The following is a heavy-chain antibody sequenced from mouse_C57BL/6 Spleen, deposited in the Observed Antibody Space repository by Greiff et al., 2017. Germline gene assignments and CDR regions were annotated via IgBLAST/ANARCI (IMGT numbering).Heavy chain of an antibody. Sequence: QVQLQQPGAELVKPGASVKMSCKASGYTFTSYWITWVKQRPGQGLEWIGDIYPGSGSTNYNEKFKSKATLTVDTSSSTAYMQLSSLPSEDSAVYYCGRRGNPRDYAKGDWGQGTSVTVYS. J-gene: IGHJ4*01. CDR1: GYTFTSYW. CDR3: GRRGNPRDYAKGD. V-gene: IGHV1-55*01. CDR2: IYPGSGST.